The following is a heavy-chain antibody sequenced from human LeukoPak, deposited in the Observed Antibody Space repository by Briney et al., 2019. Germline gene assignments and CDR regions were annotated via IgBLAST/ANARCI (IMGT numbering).Heavy chain of an antibody. CDR2: INPNSGGT. CDR3: ARTPIVVVPAANLNRGFDP. J-gene: IGHJ5*02. D-gene: IGHD2-2*01. Sequence: ASVTVSCKASGYTFTGYYMHWVRQAPGQGLEWMGWINPNSGGTNYAQKFQGRVTMTRDTSISTAYMELSRLRSDDTAVYYCARTPIVVVPAANLNRGFDPWGQGTLATVSS. CDR1: GYTFTGYY. V-gene: IGHV1-2*02.